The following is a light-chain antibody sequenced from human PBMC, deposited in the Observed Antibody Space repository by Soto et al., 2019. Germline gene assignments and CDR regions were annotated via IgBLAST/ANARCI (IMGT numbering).Light chain of an antibody. V-gene: IGLV2-8*01. CDR2: EVT. Sequence: QSVLTQPPSASGSPGQSVTISCTGTSSDVGAYKYVSWYQQYPGKAPKLMIYEVTKRPSGVPDRFSGSKSGNTASLPVSGLPPEDEADYYCTSYVGNDIWVFGGGTQLTVL. CDR1: SSDVGAYKY. J-gene: IGLJ3*02. CDR3: TSYVGNDIWV.